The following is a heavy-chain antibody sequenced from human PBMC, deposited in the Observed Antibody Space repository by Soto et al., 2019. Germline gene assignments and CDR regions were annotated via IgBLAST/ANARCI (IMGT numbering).Heavy chain of an antibody. CDR1: GFTFSSYS. CDR2: ISSSSSYI. CDR3: ARDPDIVVLPPAPPDWFDP. J-gene: IGHJ5*02. Sequence: EVQLVESGGGLVKPGGSLRLSCAASGFTFSSYSMNWVRQAPGKGVEWVSSISSSSSYIYYADSVKGRFTISRDNAKNSVYLQMNSLRAEDTAVYYCARDPDIVVLPPAPPDWFDPWGQGTLVTVSS. V-gene: IGHV3-21*01. D-gene: IGHD2-2*01.